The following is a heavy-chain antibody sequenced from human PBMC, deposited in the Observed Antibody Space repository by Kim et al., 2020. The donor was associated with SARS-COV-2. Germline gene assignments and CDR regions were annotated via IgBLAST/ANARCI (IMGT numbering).Heavy chain of an antibody. J-gene: IGHJ6*02. Sequence: VKGRFTISRDNSKNTLYLQMNSLRAEDTAVYYCAREREVDTAMGYYGMDVWGQGTTVTVSS. D-gene: IGHD5-18*01. CDR3: AREREVDTAMGYYGMDV. V-gene: IGHV3-30*01.